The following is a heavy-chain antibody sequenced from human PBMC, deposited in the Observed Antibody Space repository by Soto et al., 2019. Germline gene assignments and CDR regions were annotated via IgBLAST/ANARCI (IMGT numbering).Heavy chain of an antibody. CDR2: IHPSGGGT. CDR3: ARGGHIAVVTASFDY. Sequence: QVQLVQSGAEVRKPGASVKVSCKPSGYTFNTYYLHWLRQAPGQALEWMGVIHPSGGGTTYAQKFLGRVTVTRDTSTTTVFMELSSLRSDDTAVYYCARGGHIAVVTASFDYWGQGTLSPSPQ. CDR1: GYTFNTYY. J-gene: IGHJ4*02. V-gene: IGHV1-46*02. D-gene: IGHD2-21*02.